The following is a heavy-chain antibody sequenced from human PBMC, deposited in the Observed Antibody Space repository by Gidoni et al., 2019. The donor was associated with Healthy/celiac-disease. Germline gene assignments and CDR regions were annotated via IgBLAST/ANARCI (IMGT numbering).Heavy chain of an antibody. Sequence: QVQLVQSGAEVKKPGASVKVSCKASGYPFTSYDINCVRQATGHGLEWMGVMNPNSCKTGYAQKFEGRGTMTRMTSISKAYMELSSLRSGDTAVYYCARGITYYDFWSGYYDPYYFDYWGQGTLVTVSS. V-gene: IGHV1-8*01. CDR1: GYPFTSYD. J-gene: IGHJ4*02. CDR3: ARGITYYDFWSGYYDPYYFDY. D-gene: IGHD3-3*01. CDR2: MNPNSCKT.